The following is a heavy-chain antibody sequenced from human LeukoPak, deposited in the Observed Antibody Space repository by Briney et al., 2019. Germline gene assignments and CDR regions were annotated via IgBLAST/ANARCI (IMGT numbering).Heavy chain of an antibody. V-gene: IGHV3-74*03. J-gene: IGHJ4*02. CDR3: AGGGFYGFDH. CDR2: VNSDGTST. CDR1: QSTFYSYW. D-gene: IGHD4-23*01. Sequence: VGSLRLSCAAAQSTFYSYWMHWVRLVPGKGLAWVSRVNSDGTSTTYADSVKGRFTVSRDNAQNTLYLQMDSLRVDDTAVYYCAGGGFYGFDHWGQGILVTVSS.